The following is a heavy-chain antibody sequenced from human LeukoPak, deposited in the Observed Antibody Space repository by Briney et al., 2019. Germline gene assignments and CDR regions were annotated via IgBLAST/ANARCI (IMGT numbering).Heavy chain of an antibody. J-gene: IGHJ4*02. CDR1: GHTLTELS. Sequence: ASVKVSCKVSGHTLTELSMHWVRQAPGKGLEWMGGFDPEDGETIYAQKFQGRVTMTEDTSTDTAYMELSSLRSEDTAVYYCATVGWELASRYFDYWGQGTLVTVSS. V-gene: IGHV1-24*01. CDR2: FDPEDGET. D-gene: IGHD1-26*01. CDR3: ATVGWELASRYFDY.